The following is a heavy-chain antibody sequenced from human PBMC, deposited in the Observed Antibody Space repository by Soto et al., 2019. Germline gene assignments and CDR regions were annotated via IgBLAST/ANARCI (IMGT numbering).Heavy chain of an antibody. CDR3: ARHPVVPAAMPRYYYYYYGMDV. V-gene: IGHV4-34*01. J-gene: IGHJ6*02. Sequence: SETLSLTCAVYGGSISGYCWRWIRKPQGQGLEWIGRINYSGSTYYNPSLKSRVTISVDTSKNQFSLKLSSVTAADTAVYYCARHPVVPAAMPRYYYYYYGMDVWGQGTTVTVSS. CDR2: INYSGST. CDR1: GGSISGYC. D-gene: IGHD2-2*01.